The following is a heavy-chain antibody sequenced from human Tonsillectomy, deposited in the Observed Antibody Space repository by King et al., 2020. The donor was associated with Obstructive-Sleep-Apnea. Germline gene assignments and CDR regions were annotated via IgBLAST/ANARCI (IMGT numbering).Heavy chain of an antibody. V-gene: IGHV3-43D*03. CDR3: AKDSYESSAYYLRPVSGLDY. Sequence: VQLVESGGVVVQPGGSLRLSCAASGFTFDDYAMNWVRQAPGKGLEWVSFISWNGGSTYYADSVKGRFTISRDNSKNSLYLQMNSLRAEDTALYYCAKDSYESSAYYLRPVSGLDYWGQGTLVTVSS. D-gene: IGHD3-22*01. CDR1: GFTFDDYA. CDR2: ISWNGGST. J-gene: IGHJ4*02.